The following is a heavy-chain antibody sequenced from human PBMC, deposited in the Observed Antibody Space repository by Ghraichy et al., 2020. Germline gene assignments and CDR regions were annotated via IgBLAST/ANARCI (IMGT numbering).Heavy chain of an antibody. CDR3: AKAQSYSSSWFDY. Sequence: GGSLRLSCAASGFTFDDYAMHWVRQAPGKGLEWVSGISWNSGSIGYADSVKGRFTISRDNAKNSLYLQMNSLRAEDTALYYCAKAQSYSSSWFDYWGQGTLVTVSS. CDR2: ISWNSGSI. J-gene: IGHJ4*02. CDR1: GFTFDDYA. D-gene: IGHD6-6*01. V-gene: IGHV3-9*01.